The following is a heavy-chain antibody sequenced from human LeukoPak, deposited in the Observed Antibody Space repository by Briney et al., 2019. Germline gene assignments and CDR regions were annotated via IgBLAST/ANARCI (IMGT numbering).Heavy chain of an antibody. D-gene: IGHD3-9*01. V-gene: IGHV4-4*07. Sequence: SETLSLTCTVSGVSISSYYWSWIRQPAGKGLEWIGRIYTSGSTNYNPSLKSRVTMSVDTSKNQFSLKLSSVTAADTAGYDCAREAPRGVRYFDWLFSFDYWGQGTLVTVSS. CDR2: IYTSGST. CDR3: AREAPRGVRYFDWLFSFDY. J-gene: IGHJ4*02. CDR1: GVSISSYY.